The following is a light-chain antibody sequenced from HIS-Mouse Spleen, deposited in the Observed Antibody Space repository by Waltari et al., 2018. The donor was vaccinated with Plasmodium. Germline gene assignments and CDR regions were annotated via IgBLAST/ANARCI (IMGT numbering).Light chain of an antibody. CDR2: EDS. Sequence: SYELTQPPSVSVSPGQTARITCSGDAFPKKYAYWYQQKSGQAPVLGIYEDSKGPSGIPERSVGSRSGTMATLTISGAQVEDEADYYCYSTDSSGNHRVFGGGTKLTVL. CDR3: YSTDSSGNHRV. V-gene: IGLV3-10*01. CDR1: AFPKKY. J-gene: IGLJ3*02.